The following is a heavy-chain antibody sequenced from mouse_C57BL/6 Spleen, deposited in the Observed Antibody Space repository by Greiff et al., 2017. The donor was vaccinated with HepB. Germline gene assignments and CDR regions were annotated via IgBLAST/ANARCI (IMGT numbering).Heavy chain of an antibody. J-gene: IGHJ3*01. V-gene: IGHV1-59*01. D-gene: IGHD1-1*01. Sequence: QVQLQQPGAELVRPGTSVKLSCKASGYTFTSYWMHWVKQRPGQGLEWIGVIDPSDSYTNYNQKFKGKATLTVDTSSSTAYMQLSSLTSEDSAVYYCASPDYYGSSYPFAYWGQGTLVTVSA. CDR3: ASPDYYGSSYPFAY. CDR2: IDPSDSYT. CDR1: GYTFTSYW.